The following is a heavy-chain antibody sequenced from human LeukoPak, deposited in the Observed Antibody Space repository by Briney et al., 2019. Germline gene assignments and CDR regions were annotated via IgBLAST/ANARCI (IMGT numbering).Heavy chain of an antibody. CDR2: ISGSGDNT. J-gene: IGHJ4*02. D-gene: IGHD4-11*01. Sequence: GGSLRLSCAASGFTFSSHGMSWVRQAPGKGLEWVSTISGSGDNTYYADSVKGRFTISRDNSKNTLYLQMNSLRAEDTAVYYCAAMTSVTTGDYWGQGTLVTVSS. V-gene: IGHV3-23*01. CDR1: GFTFSSHG. CDR3: AAMTSVTTGDY.